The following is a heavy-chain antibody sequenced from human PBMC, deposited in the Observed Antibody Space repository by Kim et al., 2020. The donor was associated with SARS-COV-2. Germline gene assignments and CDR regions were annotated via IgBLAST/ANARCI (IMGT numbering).Heavy chain of an antibody. CDR3: ARVNYSRDGYNQNSWYFDL. CDR1: GYTFTSYY. CDR2: INPSGGST. V-gene: IGHV1-46*01. J-gene: IGHJ2*01. Sequence: ASVKVSCKASGYTFTSYYMHWVRQAPGQGLEWMGIINPSGGSTSYAQKFQGRVTMTRDTSTSTVYMELSSLRSEDTAVYYCARVNYSRDGYNQNSWYFDLWGRGTLVTVSS. D-gene: IGHD5-12*01.